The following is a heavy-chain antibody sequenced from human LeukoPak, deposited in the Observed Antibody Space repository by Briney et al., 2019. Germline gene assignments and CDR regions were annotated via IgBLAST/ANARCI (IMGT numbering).Heavy chain of an antibody. CDR1: EFTFSTYS. D-gene: IGHD6-19*01. J-gene: IGHJ4*02. CDR2: ISHDGNNI. Sequence: PGGSLRLSCAASEFTFSTYSMHWVRQAPGKGLEWVAVISHDGNNIYYPDSVKGRFTIPRDNSKNTLYLQMNSLRPEDTAVYYCARDIAVGSGRYDYWGQGTLVTVSS. CDR3: ARDIAVGSGRYDY. V-gene: IGHV3-30*04.